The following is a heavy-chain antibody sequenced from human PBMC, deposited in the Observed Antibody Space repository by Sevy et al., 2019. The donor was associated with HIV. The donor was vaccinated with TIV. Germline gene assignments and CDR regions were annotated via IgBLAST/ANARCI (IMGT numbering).Heavy chain of an antibody. Sequence: GESLKISCAASGFTFSSYAMHWVRQAPGKGLEWVAVISYDGSNKYYADSVKGRFTISRDNSKNTLYLQMNSLRAEDTAVYYCARAHHIAYYYYYGMYVWGQGTTVNLSS. CDR2: ISYDGSNK. V-gene: IGHV3-30-3*01. CDR3: ARAHHIAYYYYYGMYV. CDR1: GFTFSSYA. J-gene: IGHJ6*02.